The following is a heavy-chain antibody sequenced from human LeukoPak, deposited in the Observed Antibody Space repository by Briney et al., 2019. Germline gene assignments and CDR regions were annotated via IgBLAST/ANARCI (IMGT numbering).Heavy chain of an antibody. Sequence: ASVKVSCKASGYTFTGYYMHWVRQAPGQGLEWVGWINPNSSDTKYAQNFQGRVTMTRDTSISTAYMELRFDDTAVYHCVRGRPPNADIVSKLFDYWGQGTLVTVSS. V-gene: IGHV1-2*02. D-gene: IGHD5/OR15-5a*01. J-gene: IGHJ4*02. CDR2: INPNSSDT. CDR1: GYTFTGYY. CDR3: VRGRPPNADIVSKLFDY.